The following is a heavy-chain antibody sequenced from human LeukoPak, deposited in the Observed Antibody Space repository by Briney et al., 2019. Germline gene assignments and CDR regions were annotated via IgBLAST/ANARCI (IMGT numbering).Heavy chain of an antibody. CDR2: IYYTGST. V-gene: IGHV4-59*01. CDR3: ARGTLSTEYFQT. CDR1: GGSISPYH. J-gene: IGHJ1*01. Sequence: SETLSLTCTVSGGSISPYHWSWIRQPPGKGLEWIGFIYYTGSTSYNPSLKSRLTISVDTPKNQFSLKLSSVTAADTAVYYCARGTLSTEYFQTWGQGTLVTVSS.